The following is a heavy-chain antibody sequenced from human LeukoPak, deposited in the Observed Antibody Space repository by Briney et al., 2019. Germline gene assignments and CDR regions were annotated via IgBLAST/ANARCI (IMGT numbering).Heavy chain of an antibody. CDR3: ARGGYSYGLTY. CDR2: IYSGGST. J-gene: IGHJ4*02. Sequence: GGSLRLSCAASGFTFSSYGMHWVRQAPGKGLEWVSVIYSGGSTYYADSVKGRFIISRDNSKNMLYLQMNSLRAEDTAVYYCARGGYSYGLTYWGQGTLVTVSS. V-gene: IGHV3-53*01. D-gene: IGHD5-18*01. CDR1: GFTFSSYG.